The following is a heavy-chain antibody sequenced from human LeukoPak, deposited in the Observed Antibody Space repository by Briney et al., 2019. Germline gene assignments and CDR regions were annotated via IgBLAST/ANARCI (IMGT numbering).Heavy chain of an antibody. V-gene: IGHV4-39*02. CDR1: GDSISRSTYY. CDR3: ARSSGTGTFYY. D-gene: IGHD6-25*01. CDR2: VYYGRSP. Sequence: SETLSLTCTVSGDSISRSTYYWAWIRQPPGKGLEWLGSVYYGRSPYFNPSLESRATISVDTSKNHFSLKMSSVTAADTAVYYCARSSGTGTFYYWGQGTLVTVSS. J-gene: IGHJ4*02.